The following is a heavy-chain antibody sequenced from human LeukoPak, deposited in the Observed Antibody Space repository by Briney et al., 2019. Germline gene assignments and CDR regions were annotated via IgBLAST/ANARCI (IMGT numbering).Heavy chain of an antibody. V-gene: IGHV1-69*13. D-gene: IGHD5-12*01. CDR1: GGTFSSYA. J-gene: IGHJ6*03. CDR3: TRGLRTDYYYYYMDV. Sequence: SVKVSCKASGGTFSSYAISWVRQAPGQGLEWMGGIIPIFGTANYAQKFQGRVTITADESTSTAYMELSSLRSEDTAVYYCTRGLRTDYYYYYMDVWGQGTLVTVSS. CDR2: IIPIFGTA.